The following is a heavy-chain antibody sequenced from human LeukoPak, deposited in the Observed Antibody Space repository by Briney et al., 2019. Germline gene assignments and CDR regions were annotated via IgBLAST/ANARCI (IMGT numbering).Heavy chain of an antibody. V-gene: IGHV1-18*01. CDR2: ISAYNGNT. CDR3: ASQIYGDSGGNWFDP. CDR1: GYTFTSYG. Sequence: ASVKVSCKASGYTFTSYGISWVRQVPGQGLEWMGWISAYNGNTNYAQKLQGRVTMTTDTSTSTAYMELRSLRSDDTAVYYCASQIYGDSGGNWFDPWGQGTLVTVSS. J-gene: IGHJ5*02. D-gene: IGHD4-17*01.